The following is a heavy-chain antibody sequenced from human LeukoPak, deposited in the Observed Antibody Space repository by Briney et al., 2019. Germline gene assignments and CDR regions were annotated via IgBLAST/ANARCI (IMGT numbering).Heavy chain of an antibody. Sequence: GASLRLSCAASGFTFGSCAMSWVRQAPGKGLDWISTVSGAAISTYYADSVKGRFTISRDNSKNTLYLQMNSLRAEDTALYYCVKDTIGYYQPFGVWGQGTLVTVSS. CDR3: VKDTIGYYQPFGV. J-gene: IGHJ4*02. CDR2: VSGAAIST. CDR1: GFTFGSCA. V-gene: IGHV3-23*01. D-gene: IGHD3-22*01.